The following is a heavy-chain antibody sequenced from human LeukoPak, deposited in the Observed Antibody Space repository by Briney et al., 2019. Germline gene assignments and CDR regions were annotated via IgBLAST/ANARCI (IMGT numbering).Heavy chain of an antibody. J-gene: IGHJ4*02. D-gene: IGHD2-15*01. Sequence: GGSLSLSCVASRFNFRNYGMHWVRPAPGQGLVWVAVISYDGNNKYYADSVKSRFTVSRDKNTLYLQLNSLRPEDTAVYYCAKDRGGPGAYYFDYWGQGTLVTVSS. CDR1: RFNFRNYG. V-gene: IGHV3-30*18. CDR3: AKDRGGPGAYYFDY. CDR2: ISYDGNNK.